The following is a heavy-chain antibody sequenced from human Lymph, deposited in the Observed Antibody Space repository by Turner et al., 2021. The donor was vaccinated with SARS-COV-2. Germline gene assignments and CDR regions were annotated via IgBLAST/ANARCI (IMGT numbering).Heavy chain of an antibody. D-gene: IGHD3-9*01. V-gene: IGHV3-11*06. CDR1: GFTFSDYY. J-gene: IGHJ6*02. Sequence: QVQLVESGGGLVKPGGSLRLSCAASGFTFSDYYMSWIRQAPGEGLEWVSYISSSSIYTNYADSVKGRFTISRDNAKNSLYLQMNSLRAEDTAVYYCARPLTSYYFYGMDVWGQGTTVTVSS. CDR3: ARPLTSYYFYGMDV. CDR2: ISSSSIYT.